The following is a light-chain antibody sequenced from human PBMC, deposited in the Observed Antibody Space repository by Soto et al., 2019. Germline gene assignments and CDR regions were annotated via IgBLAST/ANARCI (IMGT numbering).Light chain of an antibody. CDR1: QSVLYSSNNKNY. CDR2: WAS. CDR3: QQYYSTPHT. V-gene: IGKV4-1*01. Sequence: DIVMTQSPASPAVSLGERATINCKSSQSVLYSSNNKNYLAWYQQKPGQTPNLLIYWASTRESGVPDRFSGSGSGTDFTLTISSLQAEDVAVYYCQQYYSTPHTFGQGTRLEIK. J-gene: IGKJ2*01.